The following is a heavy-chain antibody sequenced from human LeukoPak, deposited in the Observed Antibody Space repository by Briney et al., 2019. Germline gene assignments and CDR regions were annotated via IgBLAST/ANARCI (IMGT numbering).Heavy chain of an antibody. V-gene: IGHV4-39*01. CDR2: IYYSGST. J-gene: IGHJ4*02. CDR3: ATRGDSAYYYDSSGYHPFDY. Sequence: SETLSLTCTVSGGSISSSSYYWGWIRQPPGKGLEWIGSIYYSGSTYYNPSLKSRVTISVDTSKNQFSLKLSSVTAADTAVYYCATRGDSAYYYDSSGYHPFDYWGQGTPVTVSS. CDR1: GGSISSSSYY. D-gene: IGHD3-22*01.